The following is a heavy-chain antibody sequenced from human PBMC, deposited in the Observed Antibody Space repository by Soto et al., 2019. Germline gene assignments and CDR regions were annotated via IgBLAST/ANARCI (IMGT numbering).Heavy chain of an antibody. CDR3: ARDGSGYSTD. J-gene: IGHJ4*02. D-gene: IGHD5-18*01. CDR2: TNQDGRER. CDR1: GFTFRNYW. V-gene: IGHV3-7*01. Sequence: EVQLVESGGGLVQPGGSLRLSCVAYGFTFRNYWMSWLRQAPGEGLEWVANTNQDGRERYSVDSVKGRFTISRDNAKNSMHLQMNSLRAEDTAVYYCARDGSGYSTDSGQGTLVTVSS.